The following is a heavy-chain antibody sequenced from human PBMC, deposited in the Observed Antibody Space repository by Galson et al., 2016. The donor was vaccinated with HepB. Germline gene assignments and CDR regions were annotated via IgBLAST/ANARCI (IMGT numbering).Heavy chain of an antibody. CDR3: AREGGCSGGRCHNAAFDI. D-gene: IGHD2-15*01. CDR2: IGAAGDT. V-gene: IGHV3-13*01. J-gene: IGHJ3*02. Sequence: SLRLSCAASGFTFSNYDMHWVRQATGKGLEWVSAIGAAGDTYYPGSVKGRFTISRENANNSLYLHMNCLRAGDTAVYYCAREGGCSGGRCHNAAFDIWGQGTMVTVSS. CDR1: GFTFSNYD.